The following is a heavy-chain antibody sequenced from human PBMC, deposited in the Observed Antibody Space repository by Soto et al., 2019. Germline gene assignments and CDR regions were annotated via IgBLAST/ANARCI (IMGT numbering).Heavy chain of an antibody. J-gene: IGHJ5*02. D-gene: IGHD2-2*01. CDR2: IYPGDSDT. CDR1: GYSFTSYW. Sequence: PGESLKISCKGSGYSFTSYWIGWVRQMPGKGLEWMGIIYPGDSDTRYSPSFQGQVTISADKSISTAYLQRSSLKASDTAMYYCARAPVVPAATSWFDPWGQGTLVTVSS. CDR3: ARAPVVPAATSWFDP. V-gene: IGHV5-51*01.